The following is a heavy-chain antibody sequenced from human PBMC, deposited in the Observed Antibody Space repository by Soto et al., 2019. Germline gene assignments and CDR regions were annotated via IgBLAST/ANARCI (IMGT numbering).Heavy chain of an antibody. CDR3: AREKAVASTGWFDP. J-gene: IGHJ5*02. V-gene: IGHV4-4*07. Sequence: SETLSLTCTVSGDSISSYFWSWSRQPAGKGLEWIGRVHTSGSTTYNPSLKSRVTMSVDTSKSQFSLKLTSVTAADTAVYYCAREKAVASTGWFDPWGQGTLVTVSS. D-gene: IGHD6-19*01. CDR1: GDSISSYF. CDR2: VHTSGST.